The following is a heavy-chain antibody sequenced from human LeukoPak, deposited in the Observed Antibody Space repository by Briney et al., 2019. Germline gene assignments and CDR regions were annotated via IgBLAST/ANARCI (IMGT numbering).Heavy chain of an antibody. CDR2: ISSSGSTI. Sequence: GGSLRLSCAASGFTFSSYEMNWVRQAPGKGLEWVSYISSSGSTIYYADSVKGRFTLSRDNSKNTLYLQMNSLRAEDTAVYYCAKAPVSYYYYYYMDVWGKGTTVTVSS. CDR3: AKAPVSYYYYYYMDV. CDR1: GFTFSSYE. D-gene: IGHD5/OR15-5a*01. V-gene: IGHV3-48*03. J-gene: IGHJ6*03.